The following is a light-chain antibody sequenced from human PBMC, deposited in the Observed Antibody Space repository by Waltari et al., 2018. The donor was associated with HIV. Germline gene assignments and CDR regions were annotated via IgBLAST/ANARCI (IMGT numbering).Light chain of an antibody. CDR3: QQRSNS. CDR2: DAS. CDR1: QSVSSY. J-gene: IGKJ5*01. V-gene: IGKV3-11*01. Sequence: EIVLTQSPATLSLSPGERATLSCRASQSVSSYLAWYQQKPGHAPRRLLYDASNRATGIPARFSGSGSGTDFTLTISSLEPEDFAVYYCQQRSNSFGQGTRLEIK.